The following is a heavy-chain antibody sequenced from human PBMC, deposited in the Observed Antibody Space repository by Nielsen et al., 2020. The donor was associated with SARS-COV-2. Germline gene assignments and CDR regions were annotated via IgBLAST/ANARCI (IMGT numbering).Heavy chain of an antibody. V-gene: IGHV3-30*03. CDR2: ISYDGSNK. Sequence: GESLKISCAASGFIPSSYGMHWVRQAPGKGLEWVAVISYDGSNKYYADSVKGRFTISRDNSKNTLYLQMNSLRAEDTAVYYCARDSYGMDVWGKGTTVTVSS. CDR3: ARDSYGMDV. D-gene: IGHD2-8*01. J-gene: IGHJ6*04. CDR1: GFIPSSYG.